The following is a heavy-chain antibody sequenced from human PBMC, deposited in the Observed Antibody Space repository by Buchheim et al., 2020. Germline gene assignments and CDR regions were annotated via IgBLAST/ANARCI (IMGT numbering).Heavy chain of an antibody. CDR3: AKRGVASGIHEIDY. CDR2: VSGSSANT. J-gene: IGHJ4*02. D-gene: IGHD3-10*01. CDR1: GFVFSDYA. Sequence: EVRLLESGGTLVQPGGSLRLSCAASGFVFSDYAMNWVRQAPGKGLQWVSIVSGSSANTEYADSVTGRFIISRDNQKNTLYLQMNNLRDEDTAIYYCAKRGVASGIHEIDYWGQGTL. V-gene: IGHV3-23*01.